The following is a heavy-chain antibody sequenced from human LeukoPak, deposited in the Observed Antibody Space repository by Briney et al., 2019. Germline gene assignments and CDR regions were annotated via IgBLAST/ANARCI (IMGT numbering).Heavy chain of an antibody. D-gene: IGHD6-13*01. J-gene: IGHJ4*02. CDR3: AREGQQLVFDC. Sequence: ASVRVSSKASGYTFTSYYMHWVLQAPGQGLEWMGIINPSGGSTSYAQKFQGRVTMTRDTSTSTVYMELSSLRSEDTAVYYCAREGQQLVFDCWGQGTLVTVSS. CDR2: INPSGGST. V-gene: IGHV1-46*01. CDR1: GYTFTSYY.